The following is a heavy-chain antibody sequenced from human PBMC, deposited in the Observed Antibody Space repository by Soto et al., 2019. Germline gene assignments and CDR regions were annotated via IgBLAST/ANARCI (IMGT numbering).Heavy chain of an antibody. CDR3: AKDSGHRYYLDY. CDR1: GFSFSNYN. V-gene: IGHV3-48*02. CDR2: ITDSSDTV. Sequence: PGGSLRLSCVASGFSFSNYNMNWVRQAPGKGLEWVSYITDSSDTVHYADSVRGRFTISRDNAESSLYLQMTSLRDEDTAVYFCAKDSGHRYYLDYWGRGTLVTVSS. J-gene: IGHJ4*02.